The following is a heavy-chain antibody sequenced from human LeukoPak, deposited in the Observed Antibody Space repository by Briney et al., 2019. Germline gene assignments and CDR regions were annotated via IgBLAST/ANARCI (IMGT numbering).Heavy chain of an antibody. CDR3: ARGRGSGHKENWFDP. V-gene: IGHV1-18*01. J-gene: IGHJ5*02. CDR1: GYPFTNHG. D-gene: IGHD6-19*01. CDR2: INANSGDT. Sequence: GASVKVSCKTSGYPFTNHGVSWVRQAPGQGLEWMGWINANSGDTNYAQRFQGRLTMTTDTSTTTAYMELSSLRSEDTAVYYCARGRGSGHKENWFDPWGQGTLVTVSS.